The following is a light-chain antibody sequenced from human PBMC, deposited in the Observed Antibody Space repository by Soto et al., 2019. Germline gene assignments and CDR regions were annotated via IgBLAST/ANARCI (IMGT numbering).Light chain of an antibody. J-gene: IGKJ2*01. V-gene: IGKV3-15*01. CDR2: SAS. Sequence: EIVMTQSPATLSVSPGERATLSCRASQSISSYLAWYQQKPGQAPSLLIYSASTRATGVPARFSGSGSGTEFTLTISSLQSEDFAVYYCQQYNNWPYTFDQGTKLELK. CDR1: QSISSY. CDR3: QQYNNWPYT.